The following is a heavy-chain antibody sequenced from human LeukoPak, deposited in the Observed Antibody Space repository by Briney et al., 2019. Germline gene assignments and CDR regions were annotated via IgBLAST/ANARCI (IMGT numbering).Heavy chain of an antibody. CDR3: ARVSLGPYSSGWYRGSLFWFDP. CDR2: INPNSGGT. CDR1: GYTFTGYY. J-gene: IGHJ5*02. V-gene: IGHV1-2*02. Sequence: GASVKVSCKASGYTFTGYYMHWVRQAPGQGLKWMGWINPNSGGTNYAQKFQGRVTMTRDTSISTAYMELSRLRSDDTAVYYCARVSLGPYSSGWYRGSLFWFDPWGQGTLVTVSS. D-gene: IGHD6-19*01.